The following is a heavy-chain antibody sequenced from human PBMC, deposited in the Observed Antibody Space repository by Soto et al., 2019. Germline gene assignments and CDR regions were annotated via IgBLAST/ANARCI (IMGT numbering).Heavy chain of an antibody. J-gene: IGHJ5*02. D-gene: IGHD6-6*01. CDR1: GFTFSSYW. CDR2: IKQDGSEK. Sequence: GGSLRLSCAASGFTFSSYWMSWVRQAPGKGLEWVANIKQDGSEKYYVDSVKGRFTISRDNAKNSLYLQMNSLRAEDTAVYYCARDRYSSSCWFDPWGQGTLVTVSS. CDR3: ARDRYSSSCWFDP. V-gene: IGHV3-7*03.